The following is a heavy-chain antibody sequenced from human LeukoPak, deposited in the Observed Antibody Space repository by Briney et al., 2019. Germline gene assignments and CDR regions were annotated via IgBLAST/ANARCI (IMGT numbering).Heavy chain of an antibody. D-gene: IGHD6-25*01. CDR1: GYTFTSYD. V-gene: IGHV1-8*03. Sequence: ASVKVSCKASGYTFTSYDINWVRQATGQGLEWMGWMNPNSGNTGYAQKFQGRVTITRNTSISTAYMELSSLRSKDTAVYYCAREGRRYNWFDPWGQGTLVTVSS. J-gene: IGHJ5*02. CDR3: AREGRRYNWFDP. CDR2: MNPNSGNT.